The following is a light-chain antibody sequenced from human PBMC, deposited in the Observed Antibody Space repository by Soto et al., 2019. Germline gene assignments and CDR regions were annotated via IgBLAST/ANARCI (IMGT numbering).Light chain of an antibody. V-gene: IGKV1-39*01. CDR1: QSVNKF. Sequence: DIQMTQSPSSLSASVGDRVTITCRASQSVNKFLNWYQQKPGRAPTLLVYKASTLQDGVPSRFSGSESGTDFTLTINNLQPGDSAIYYCQQTYSTPQTFGRGTTVEVK. CDR3: QQTYSTPQT. J-gene: IGKJ1*01. CDR2: KAS.